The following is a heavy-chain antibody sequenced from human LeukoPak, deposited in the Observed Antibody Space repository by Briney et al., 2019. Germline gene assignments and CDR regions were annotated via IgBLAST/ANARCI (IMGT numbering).Heavy chain of an antibody. D-gene: IGHD6-6*01. Sequence: GSPRLSFAVPGFTFRRLWLDLVRPAPGKGLGLVSSNSCEGSMKKYADSVKGRITVSRYNAKNTVYFQMNSLRAEDTAVYYCARYSSSAGGASHYLDYWGQGTLVTVSS. V-gene: IGHV3-74*01. CDR2: NSCEGSMK. J-gene: IGHJ4*02. CDR3: ARYSSSAGGASHYLDY. CDR1: GFTFRRLW.